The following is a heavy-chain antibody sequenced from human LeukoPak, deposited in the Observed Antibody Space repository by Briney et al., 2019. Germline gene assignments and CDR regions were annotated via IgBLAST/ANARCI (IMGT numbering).Heavy chain of an antibody. CDR2: INPNSGGT. CDR1: GYTFTSYG. CDR3: ARGASYYYDSSGYYYFDY. Sequence: ASVKVSCKASGYTFTSYGISWVRQAPGQGLEWMGRINPNSGGTNYAQKFQGRVTMTRDTSISTAYMELSRLRSDDTAVYYCARGASYYYDSSGYYYFDYWGQGTLVTVSS. V-gene: IGHV1-2*06. D-gene: IGHD3-22*01. J-gene: IGHJ4*02.